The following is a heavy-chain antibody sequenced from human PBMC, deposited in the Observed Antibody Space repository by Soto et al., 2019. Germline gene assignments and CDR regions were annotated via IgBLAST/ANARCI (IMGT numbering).Heavy chain of an antibody. CDR3: ARAHDYGDHYYFDY. D-gene: IGHD4-17*01. V-gene: IGHV4-59*01. Sequence: SETLSLTCTVSGGSISSYYWSWIRQPPGKGLEWIGYIYYSGSTNYSPSLKSRVTISVDTSKNQFSLKLSFVTAADTAVYYCARAHDYGDHYYFDYWGQGTLVTAPQ. J-gene: IGHJ4*02. CDR2: IYYSGST. CDR1: GGSISSYY.